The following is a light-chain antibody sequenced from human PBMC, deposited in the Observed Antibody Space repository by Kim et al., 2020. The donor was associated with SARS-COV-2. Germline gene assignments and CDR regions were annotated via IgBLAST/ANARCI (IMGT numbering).Light chain of an antibody. V-gene: IGKV3D-20*01. CDR3: QQYGSSSLT. Sequence: ETVLTQSPATLSLSPGERATLSCGASQSVNSNFLAWYQQKPGLAPRLLIYEASSRATGVPDRFSGSGSETDFTLTISRLEPEDFAVYFCQQYGSSSLTFGGGTKVDIK. CDR2: EAS. J-gene: IGKJ4*01. CDR1: QSVNSNF.